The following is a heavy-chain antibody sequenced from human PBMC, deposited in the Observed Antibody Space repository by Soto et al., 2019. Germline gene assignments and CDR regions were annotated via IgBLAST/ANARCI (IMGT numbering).Heavy chain of an antibody. CDR1: GFTFSSYG. CDR2: IWYDGSNK. Sequence: HPGGSLRLSCAASGFTFSSYGMHWVRQAPGKGLEWVAVIWYDGSNKYYADSVKGRFTISRDNSKNTLYLQMNSLRAEDTAVYYCAREDIVLVPAAISDAFDIWGQGTMVTVSS. J-gene: IGHJ3*02. V-gene: IGHV3-33*01. CDR3: AREDIVLVPAAISDAFDI. D-gene: IGHD2-2*01.